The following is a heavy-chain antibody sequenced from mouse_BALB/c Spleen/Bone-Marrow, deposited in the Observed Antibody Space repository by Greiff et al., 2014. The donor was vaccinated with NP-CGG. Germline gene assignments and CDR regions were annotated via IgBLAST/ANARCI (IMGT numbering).Heavy chain of an antibody. V-gene: IGHV1-14*01. CDR1: GYTFTSYV. Sequence: ESGPELVKPGASVKMSCKASGYTFTSYVMHWVKQKPGQGLEWIGYINPYNDGTKYNEKFKGKATLTSDKSSSTAYMELSSLTAEDSAVYYCAKGGNYRYDFDYWGQGTTLTVSS. CDR2: INPYNDGT. D-gene: IGHD2-14*01. CDR3: AKGGNYRYDFDY. J-gene: IGHJ2*01.